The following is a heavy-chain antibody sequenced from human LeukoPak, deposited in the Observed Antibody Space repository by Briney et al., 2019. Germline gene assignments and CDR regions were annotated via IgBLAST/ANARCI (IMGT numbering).Heavy chain of an antibody. CDR2: ISGYNGNT. V-gene: IGHV1-18*01. D-gene: IGHD3-22*01. CDR1: GYTFTSYG. Sequence: ASVKVSCKASGYTFTSYGISWVRQAPGQGLEWMGWISGYNGNTNYAQQKLQGRVTMTTDTSTSTAYMELRSLRSDDTAVYYCARSLGDSSGYYYHLDYWGQGTLVTVSS. CDR3: ARSLGDSSGYYYHLDY. J-gene: IGHJ4*02.